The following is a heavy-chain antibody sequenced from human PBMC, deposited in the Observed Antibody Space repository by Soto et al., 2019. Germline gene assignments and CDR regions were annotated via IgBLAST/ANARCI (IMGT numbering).Heavy chain of an antibody. CDR3: ARDGLLYFDY. CDR1: GGSISSYY. V-gene: IGHV4-4*07. D-gene: IGHD1-26*01. CDR2: IYTTGST. Sequence: QVQLQESGPGLVKPSETLSLTCTVSGGSISSYYWCWIRQPAGKGLEWIGRIYTTGSTNYNPSLKSRVTMSVDTSQNQFSLKLSSVTAAEAAVYYCARDGLLYFDYWGQGTLVTVSS. J-gene: IGHJ4*02.